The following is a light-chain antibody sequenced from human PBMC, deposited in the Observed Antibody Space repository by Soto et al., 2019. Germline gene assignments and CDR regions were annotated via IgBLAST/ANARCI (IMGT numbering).Light chain of an antibody. V-gene: IGKV1-39*01. CDR3: QQTYSTPPLS. CDR2: VAS. J-gene: IGKJ4*01. Sequence: DIRMTQSPSSLSASVGDRVTITCRASQSVTTYLNWYQQKPGKAPKLLIYVASTLQSGVPSRFSSSGSGTVFALTISSLQPEDSATYFCQQTYSTPPLSFGGGTRIEIK. CDR1: QSVTTY.